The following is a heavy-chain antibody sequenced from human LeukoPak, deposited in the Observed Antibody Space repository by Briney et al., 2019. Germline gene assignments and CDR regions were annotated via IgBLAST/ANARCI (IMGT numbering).Heavy chain of an antibody. CDR3: ARGQYSSSWNTFYYYYMDV. CDR2: ISSGSSFM. V-gene: IGHV3-21*01. CDR1: GFTFSRYS. J-gene: IGHJ6*03. D-gene: IGHD6-13*01. Sequence: GGSLRLSCAASGFTFSRYSMNWVRQAPGKGLEWVSSISSGSSFMYYADSVKGRFTISRDNAKNSLYLQMNSLRAEDTAVYYCARGQYSSSWNTFYYYYMDVWGKGTTVTVSS.